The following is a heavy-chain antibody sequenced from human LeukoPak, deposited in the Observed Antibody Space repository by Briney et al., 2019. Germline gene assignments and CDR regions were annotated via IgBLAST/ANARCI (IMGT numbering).Heavy chain of an antibody. CDR2: TYYRSKWYN. Sequence: SQTLSLTCAISGDSVSTNSAAWNWIRQSPSSGLEWLGRTYYRSKWYNDYAISVKSRMTINPDTSKNQFSLQLNSVTPEDTAVYYCVRGFSTFFDYWGQGTLVTVSS. CDR3: VRGFSTFFDY. CDR1: GDSVSTNSAA. D-gene: IGHD3-10*01. J-gene: IGHJ4*02. V-gene: IGHV6-1*01.